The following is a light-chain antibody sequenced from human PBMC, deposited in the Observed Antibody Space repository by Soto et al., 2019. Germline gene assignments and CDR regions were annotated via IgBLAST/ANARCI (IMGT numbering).Light chain of an antibody. CDR1: SSNIGSNP. Sequence: QSVLTQPPSASGTPGQRVTISCSGSSSNIGSNPVSWYQQLPGTAPKSLIYSDNQRPSGVPDRIAGSMSGTSASLAISGLQSEDEAEYYCAAWDDSLRGRVFGGGTKVTVL. J-gene: IGLJ2*01. CDR2: SDN. V-gene: IGLV1-44*01. CDR3: AAWDDSLRGRV.